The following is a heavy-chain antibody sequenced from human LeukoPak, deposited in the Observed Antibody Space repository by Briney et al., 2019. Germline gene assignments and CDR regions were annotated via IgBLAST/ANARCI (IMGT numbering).Heavy chain of an antibody. CDR1: NYTFTSYG. V-gene: IGHV1-18*01. D-gene: IGHD1-26*01. CDR3: ARRGWEVRHSYDY. Sequence: ASVKVSCKASNYTFTSYGISWVRQAPGQGLEWMAWINAYNGDTNYAQKLQGRVTLTTDTSTSTAYMELRSLRSDDTAVYYCARRGWEVRHSYDYWGQGTLVTVSS. CDR2: INAYNGDT. J-gene: IGHJ4*02.